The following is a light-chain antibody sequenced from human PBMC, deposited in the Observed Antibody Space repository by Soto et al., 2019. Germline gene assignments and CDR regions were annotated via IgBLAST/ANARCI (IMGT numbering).Light chain of an antibody. CDR3: QQSSSFPWS. J-gene: IGKJ1*01. Sequence: DIQMTQSPSSLSASVGDRVNITCRASQSISGYLKWYQQKEGRAPNLLMYAAATLQIGVPSRFSTTGSGTDCTLTISSLQPEDVATYHCQQSSSFPWSFGQGTMVEMK. CDR2: AAA. V-gene: IGKV1-39*01. CDR1: QSISGY.